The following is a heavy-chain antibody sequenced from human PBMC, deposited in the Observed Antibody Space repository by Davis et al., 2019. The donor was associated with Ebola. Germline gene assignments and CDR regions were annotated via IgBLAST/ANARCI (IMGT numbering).Heavy chain of an antibody. Sequence: AASVKVSCKASGYTFTSYGISWVRQAPGPGLEWMGWMNPNTGYTMYAQKFQGRVTMTSDTPSSTAYMELSSLKSDDSAVYYCARVGDHGPGSYYKYGMDVWGQGTTVIVSS. CDR1: GYTFTSYG. CDR2: MNPNTGYT. CDR3: ARVGDHGPGSYYKYGMDV. V-gene: IGHV1-18*01. J-gene: IGHJ6*02. D-gene: IGHD3-10*01.